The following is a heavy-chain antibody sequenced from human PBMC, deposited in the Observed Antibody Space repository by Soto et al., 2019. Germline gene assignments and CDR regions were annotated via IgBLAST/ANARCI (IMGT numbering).Heavy chain of an antibody. Sequence: QVQLQESGPGRMKPSETLSLTCTVSGASITGSSYWSWIRQPAGKGLEWIGRFSLSGTTSYNPSLRSRVTMSADVSKNQFSLRLTSVIAADTALYYCARGMTPPGAPAWYYFDSWGQGTLVTVSS. CDR1: GASITGSSY. CDR2: FSLSGTT. D-gene: IGHD2-8*02. CDR3: ARGMTPPGAPAWYYFDS. J-gene: IGHJ4*02. V-gene: IGHV4-4*07.